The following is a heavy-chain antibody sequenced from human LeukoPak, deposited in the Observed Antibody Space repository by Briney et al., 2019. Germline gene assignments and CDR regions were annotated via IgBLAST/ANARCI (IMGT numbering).Heavy chain of an antibody. CDR2: IYYSGST. CDR1: GGSISSSSYY. D-gene: IGHD2-15*01. CDR3: ASSSCSGGSCYPYYYYGMDV. J-gene: IGHJ6*02. Sequence: PSETLSLTCTVSGGSISSSSYYWGWIRQPSGKGLEWIGSIYYSGSTYYNPSLKSRVTISVDTSKNQFSLKLSSVTAADTAVYYCASSSCSGGSCYPYYYYGMDVWGQGTTVTVSS. V-gene: IGHV4-39*01.